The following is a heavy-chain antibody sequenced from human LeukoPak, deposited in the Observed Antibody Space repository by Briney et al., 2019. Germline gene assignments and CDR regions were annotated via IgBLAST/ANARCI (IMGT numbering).Heavy chain of an antibody. CDR2: INPNSGGT. V-gene: IGHV1-2*02. CDR3: ARDSSMVREGVGGDY. Sequence: GASVKVSCKASGYTFTGYYMHWVRQAPGQGLEWMGWINPNSGGTNYAQKFQGRVTMTRDTSISTAYMELSSLRSEDTAVYYCARDSSMVREGVGGDYWGQGTLVTVSS. J-gene: IGHJ4*02. D-gene: IGHD3-10*01. CDR1: GYTFTGYY.